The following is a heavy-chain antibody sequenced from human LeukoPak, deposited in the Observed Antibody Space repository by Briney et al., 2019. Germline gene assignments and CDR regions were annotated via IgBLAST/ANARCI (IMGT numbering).Heavy chain of an antibody. Sequence: GGSLRLSCAASGFTVSSNYMSWVRQAPGKGLEWVSVISGSGGTTYYADSVKGRVTISRDNSKNTVYLQMNSLRAEDSAVYYCAKDPTVAGAAEYFQHWGQGTLVTVSS. CDR1: GFTVSSNY. V-gene: IGHV3-23*01. CDR3: AKDPTVAGAAEYFQH. CDR2: ISGSGGTT. J-gene: IGHJ1*01. D-gene: IGHD6-19*01.